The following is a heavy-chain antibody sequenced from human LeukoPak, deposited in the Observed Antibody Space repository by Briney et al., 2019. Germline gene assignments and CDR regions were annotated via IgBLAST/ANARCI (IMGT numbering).Heavy chain of an antibody. J-gene: IGHJ2*01. D-gene: IGHD6-19*01. CDR1: GGSVSSYY. CDR3: AGFYSGPSGWFVLWYFDL. V-gene: IGHV4-4*09. CDR2: IYNSENT. Sequence: SETLSLTCTVSGGSVSSYYWSWIRQPPGKGLEWIGYIYNSENTKYNSSLESRVTMSVDTSKNRFFLKLSSVTAADTAVYYCAGFYSGPSGWFVLWYFDLWGRGTLVTVSS.